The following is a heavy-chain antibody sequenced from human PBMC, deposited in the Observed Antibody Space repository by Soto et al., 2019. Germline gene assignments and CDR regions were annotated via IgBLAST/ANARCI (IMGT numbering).Heavy chain of an antibody. Sequence: SGTLSLTCTVSGGSVSSGSYYWSWIRQPPGKGLEWIGYMYNSGNTNYSPSLKSRATISVDTSKNQLSLKLSSVTAADTAVYYCVRGYAVLGQGTMVTVSS. J-gene: IGHJ3*01. CDR1: GGSVSSGSYY. V-gene: IGHV4-61*01. CDR2: MYNSGNT. D-gene: IGHD2-2*01. CDR3: VRGYAV.